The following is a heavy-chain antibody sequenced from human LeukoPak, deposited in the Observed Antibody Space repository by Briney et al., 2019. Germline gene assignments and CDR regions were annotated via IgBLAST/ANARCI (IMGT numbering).Heavy chain of an antibody. J-gene: IGHJ4*02. Sequence: GASVKVSCTASGYTFTINYIHWVRQAPGQGLEWMGMIYPRDGSTSYAXKFQGRVTVTRDTSTSTVHMELSGLRSEDTAVYYCARDQEGLDYWGQGTLVTVSS. CDR3: ARDQEGLDY. V-gene: IGHV1-46*01. CDR1: GYTFTINY. CDR2: IYPRDGST.